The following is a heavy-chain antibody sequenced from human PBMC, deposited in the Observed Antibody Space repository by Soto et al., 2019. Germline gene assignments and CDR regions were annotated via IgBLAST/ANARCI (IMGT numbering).Heavy chain of an antibody. CDR1: GFTFSTYW. CDR2: INQDGSEK. Sequence: GGSLRLSCAASGFTFSTYWMDWVRQTPGKGLEWVANINQDGSEKNYVDSVKGRFTISRDNAKNSLYLQMSSLTAEDSALYYCSRSLNAWGQGTLVTVSS. J-gene: IGHJ5*02. CDR3: SRSLNA. D-gene: IGHD2-8*01. V-gene: IGHV3-7*01.